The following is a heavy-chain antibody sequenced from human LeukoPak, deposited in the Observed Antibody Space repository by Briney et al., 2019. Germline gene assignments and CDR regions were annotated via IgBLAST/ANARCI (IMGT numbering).Heavy chain of an antibody. CDR3: AWYQLLFRNYYYAMDV. J-gene: IGHJ6*02. CDR1: GGSISSYY. D-gene: IGHD2-2*01. Sequence: SETLSLTCTVSGGSISSYYWSWIRQPPGKGLEWIGYIYYSGSTYYNPSLKSRVTISVDTSKNQFSLKLSSVTAADTAVYYCAWYQLLFRNYYYAMDVWGQGTTVTVSS. V-gene: IGHV4-59*08. CDR2: IYYSGST.